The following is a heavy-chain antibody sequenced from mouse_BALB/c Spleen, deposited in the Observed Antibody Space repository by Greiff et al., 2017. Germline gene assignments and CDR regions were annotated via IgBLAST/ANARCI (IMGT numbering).Heavy chain of an antibody. J-gene: IGHJ3*01. CDR3: ASDGYYWFAY. CDR2: IWAGGST. D-gene: IGHD2-3*01. CDR1: GYSLTSYC. V-gene: IGHV2-9*02. Sequence: VQLKQSGPGLVAPSQCLSITCTVSGYSLTSYCVHWVRQPPGKGLEWLGVIWAGGSTNYNSALMSRLSISKDNSKSQVFLKMNSLQTDDTAMYYCASDGYYWFAYWGQGTLVTVSA.